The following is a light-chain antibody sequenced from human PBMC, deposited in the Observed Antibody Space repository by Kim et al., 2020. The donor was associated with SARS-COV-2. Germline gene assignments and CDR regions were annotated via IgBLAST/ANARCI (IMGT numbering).Light chain of an antibody. J-gene: IGLJ1*01. Sequence: SYELTQQPSVSVSPGQTASITCSGDKLGDKYACWYQQKPGQSPVLVIFQDNKRPSGIPARFSGSNSGNTATLTVSGTQAMDEADYYCQAWDSNTVYVFGTGTKVTVL. V-gene: IGLV3-1*01. CDR2: QDN. CDR1: KLGDKY. CDR3: QAWDSNTVYV.